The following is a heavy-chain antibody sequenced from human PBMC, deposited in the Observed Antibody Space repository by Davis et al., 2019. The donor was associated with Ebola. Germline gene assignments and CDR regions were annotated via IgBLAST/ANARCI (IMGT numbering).Heavy chain of an antibody. V-gene: IGHV3-73*01. CDR3: SGTVAGRDY. J-gene: IGHJ4*02. Sequence: GESLKISCAASGFTFSGSAMHWVRQASGKGLEWVGRIRSKANSYATAYAASVKGRFTISRDDSKNTAYLQMNSLKTEDTAVYYCSGTVAGRDYWGKGTLVTVSS. CDR1: GFTFSGSA. D-gene: IGHD6-19*01. CDR2: IRSKANSYAT.